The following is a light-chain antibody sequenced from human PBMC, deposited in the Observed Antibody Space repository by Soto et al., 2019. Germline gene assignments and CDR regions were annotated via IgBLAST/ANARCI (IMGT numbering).Light chain of an antibody. CDR2: GAT. J-gene: IGKJ4*01. Sequence: AIQMTQSPSSLSAAVGDRVTITCRASQGIRSALGCYQQKPGKAPNLLIYGATSLRSGVPSSFSVSGSGTDFTLTISSLQPEDFATYYCLQHYIHPLTFGGWTKVEMK. CDR1: QGIRSA. V-gene: IGKV1-6*01. CDR3: LQHYIHPLT.